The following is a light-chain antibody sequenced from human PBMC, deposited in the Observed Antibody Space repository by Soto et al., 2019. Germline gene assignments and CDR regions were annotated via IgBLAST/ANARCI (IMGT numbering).Light chain of an antibody. J-gene: IGKJ5*01. CDR2: AAS. CDR3: QQSYSTPFT. V-gene: IGKV1-39*01. Sequence: IQLTQSPFSLSASVGAGVALTGLASQSISSDLHWNQQKPGKAPKLLIYAASSLQSGVPSRFSGSGSGTDFTLTISSLQPEDFATYYCQQSYSTPFTFGQGTLLEIK. CDR1: QSISSD.